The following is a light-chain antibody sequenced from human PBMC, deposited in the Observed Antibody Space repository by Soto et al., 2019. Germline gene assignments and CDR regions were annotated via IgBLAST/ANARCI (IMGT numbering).Light chain of an antibody. J-gene: IGLJ1*01. V-gene: IGLV3-1*01. Sequence: SYELTKPPAVSVSPGQTASITCSGDKLGDQYACWYQQKPGQSPVLVIYQDSKRPSGIPERFSGSNSGNTATLTISGTQAMDEADYYCQAWDSSTAVFGTGTKLTVL. CDR2: QDS. CDR1: KLGDQY. CDR3: QAWDSSTAV.